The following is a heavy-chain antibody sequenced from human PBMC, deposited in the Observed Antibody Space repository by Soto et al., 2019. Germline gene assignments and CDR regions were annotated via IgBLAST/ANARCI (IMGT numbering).Heavy chain of an antibody. J-gene: IGHJ3*01. CDR2: INPTRGT. V-gene: IGHV4-34*01. CDR3: ARGSLGGYHGAFAV. Sequence: PSETLSLTCAINTGSFTGHFWSWIRQPPGKGLEWIGEINPTRGTNYNPSLKSRVAISLEMSRNQFSLTLTSVTAADTALYFCARGSLGGYHGAFAVWGQGTTVPVSS. CDR1: TGSFTGHF. D-gene: IGHD6-25*01.